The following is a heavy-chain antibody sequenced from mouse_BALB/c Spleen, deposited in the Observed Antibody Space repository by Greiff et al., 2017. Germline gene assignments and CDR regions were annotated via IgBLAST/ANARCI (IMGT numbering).Heavy chain of an antibody. J-gene: IGHJ4*01. CDR1: GFTFSSYG. CDR3: ARDGPYYYAMDY. CDR2: INSNGGST. Sequence: DVKLVESGGGLVQPGGSLKLSCAASGFTFSSYGMSWVRQTPDKRLELVATINSNGGSTYYPDSVKGRFTISRDNAKNTLYLQMSSLKSEDTAMYYCARDGPYYYAMDYWGQGTSVTVSS. V-gene: IGHV5-6-3*01.